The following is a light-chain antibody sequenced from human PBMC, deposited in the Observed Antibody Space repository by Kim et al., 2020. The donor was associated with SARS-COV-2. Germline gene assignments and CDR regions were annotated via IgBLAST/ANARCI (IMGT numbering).Light chain of an antibody. J-gene: IGLJ1*01. Sequence: QSALTQPRSVSGSPGQSVTISCTGTSSDVGGYNYVSWYQQYPGKAPKLIIYDVSKRPSGVPDRFSGSKSGNTASLTISGLQAEDEADYYCCSYAGRYSVFGTGTKVTVL. V-gene: IGLV2-11*01. CDR3: CSYAGRYSV. CDR2: DVS. CDR1: SSDVGGYNY.